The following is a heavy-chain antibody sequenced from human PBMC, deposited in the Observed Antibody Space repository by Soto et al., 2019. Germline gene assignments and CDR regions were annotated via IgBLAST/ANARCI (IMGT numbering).Heavy chain of an antibody. CDR2: IDNSGSA. V-gene: IGHV4-31*03. D-gene: IGHD3-10*01. J-gene: IGHJ6*02. Sequence: QVRLQESGPGLVKPSQTLSLTCSVSGASISRGGYCWSWIRPHPEKGLEWIGYIDNSGSAYYNPSLRSRVAISGDTSQGLFSLQLNSVTAADTAVYYCARDITVLRGGTPDYYYGMDVWGPGTTVTVSS. CDR1: GASISRGGYC. CDR3: ARDITVLRGGTPDYYYGMDV.